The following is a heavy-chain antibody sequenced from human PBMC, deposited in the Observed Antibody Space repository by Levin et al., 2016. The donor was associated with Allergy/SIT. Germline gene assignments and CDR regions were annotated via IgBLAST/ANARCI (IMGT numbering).Heavy chain of an antibody. V-gene: IGHV4-39*01. Sequence: WIRQPPGKGLEWIGSIYYSGSTYYNPSLKSRVTISVDTSKNQFSLKLSSVTAADTAVYYCASAGRSSWLLFDYWGQGTLVTVSS. D-gene: IGHD6-13*01. CDR3: ASAGRSSWLLFDY. J-gene: IGHJ4*02. CDR2: IYYSGST.